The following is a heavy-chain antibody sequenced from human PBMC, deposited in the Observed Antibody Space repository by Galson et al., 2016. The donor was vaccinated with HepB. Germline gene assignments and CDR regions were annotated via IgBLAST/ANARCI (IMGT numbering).Heavy chain of an antibody. CDR1: GFIFRSYA. V-gene: IGHV3-30-3*01. CDR2: ISNDGSNK. D-gene: IGHD1-1*01. J-gene: IGHJ6*04. Sequence: SLRLSCADSGFIFRSYAMNWVRQAPGKGLEWLAVISNDGSNKYFADSVKRRFTISRDNSKNTLYLQMNSLRAEDTAVYYCARFIASPWNDYYYYGMDVWGKGTTVTVSS. CDR3: ARFIASPWNDYYYYGMDV.